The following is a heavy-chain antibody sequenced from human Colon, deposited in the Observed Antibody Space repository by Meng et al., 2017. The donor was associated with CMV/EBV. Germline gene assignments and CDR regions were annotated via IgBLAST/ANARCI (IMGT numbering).Heavy chain of an antibody. CDR2: IRYDGSNK. V-gene: IGHV3-30*02. CDR3: ARSNLSIVVVPAAADY. Sequence: GESLKISCAASGFTFSSYGMHWVRQAPGKGLEWVAFIRYDGSNKYYADSVKGRFTISRDNSKNTLYLQMNSLRAEDTAVYYCARSNLSIVVVPAAADYWGQGTLVTVSS. CDR1: GFTFSSYG. D-gene: IGHD2-2*01. J-gene: IGHJ4*02.